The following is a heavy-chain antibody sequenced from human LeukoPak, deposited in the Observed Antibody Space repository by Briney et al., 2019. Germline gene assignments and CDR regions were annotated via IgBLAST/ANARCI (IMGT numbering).Heavy chain of an antibody. CDR3: ARLEENCSGGSCSLDY. V-gene: IGHV1-2*02. D-gene: IGHD2-15*01. J-gene: IGHJ4*02. CDR2: INPNSGAT. CDR1: GYSFTDYY. Sequence: ASVKVSCKASGYSFTDYYMYWVRQAPGQGLEWMGRINPNSGATNYAQNFQGRVTMTRDTSISTAYMELSRLRSDDTAVYYCARLEENCSGGSCSLDYWGQGTLVTVSS.